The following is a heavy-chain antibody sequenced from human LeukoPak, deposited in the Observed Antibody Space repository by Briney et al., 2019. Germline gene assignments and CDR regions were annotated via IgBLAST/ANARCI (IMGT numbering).Heavy chain of an antibody. J-gene: IGHJ3*02. Sequence: SETLSRTCTVSGGSISSSSYYWGWIRQPPGKGLEWIGYISYSGSTNYNPSLKSRVTISGDTSKNQFSLKLSSVTAADTAVYYCANTIWFGESLNVFDIWGQGTMVTVSS. V-gene: IGHV4-61*05. CDR3: ANTIWFGESLNVFDI. CDR2: ISYSGST. CDR1: GGSISSSSYY. D-gene: IGHD3-10*01.